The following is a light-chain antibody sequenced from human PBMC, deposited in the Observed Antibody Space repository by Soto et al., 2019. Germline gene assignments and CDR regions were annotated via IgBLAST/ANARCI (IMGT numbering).Light chain of an antibody. Sequence: DLQMIQSPSSLSASVGDRVTITCRASQTISTYLNWYQQKPGKAPKLLIYAASTLQSGVPSRFSGSGSGTDFTLTISSLQPEDFATYFCQQSHGIPYTFGQGTKLEIK. CDR2: AAS. CDR1: QTISTY. CDR3: QQSHGIPYT. V-gene: IGKV1-39*01. J-gene: IGKJ2*01.